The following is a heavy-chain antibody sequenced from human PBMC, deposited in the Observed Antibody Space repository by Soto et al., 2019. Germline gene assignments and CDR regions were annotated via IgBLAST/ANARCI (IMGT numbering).Heavy chain of an antibody. Sequence: PSETLSLTCTVSGGSISSYYWSWIRQPPGKGLEWIGYIYYSGSTNYNPSLKSRVTISVDTSKNQFSLKLSSVTAADTAVYYCARGNYEVLYNWFDPWGQGTLVTVSS. J-gene: IGHJ5*02. D-gene: IGHD4-4*01. V-gene: IGHV4-59*01. CDR1: GGSISSYY. CDR2: IYYSGST. CDR3: ARGNYEVLYNWFDP.